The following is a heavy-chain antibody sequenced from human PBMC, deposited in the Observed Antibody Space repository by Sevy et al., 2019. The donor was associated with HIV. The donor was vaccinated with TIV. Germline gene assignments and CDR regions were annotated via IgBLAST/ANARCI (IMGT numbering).Heavy chain of an antibody. V-gene: IGHV3-9*01. Sequence: GGSLRLSCAASGFTFDDYAMNWVRQAPGKGLEWVSGISWDSGLIGYAVSVQGRFTVSRDSSKNSLYLQMNNLRPEDTALYYCTRDFVATIMGGAPFDIWGRGTMVTVSS. CDR1: GFTFDDYA. D-gene: IGHD5-12*01. J-gene: IGHJ3*02. CDR3: TRDFVATIMGGAPFDI. CDR2: ISWDSGLI.